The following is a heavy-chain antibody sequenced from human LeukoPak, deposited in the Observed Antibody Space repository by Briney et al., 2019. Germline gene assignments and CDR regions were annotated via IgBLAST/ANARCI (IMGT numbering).Heavy chain of an antibody. V-gene: IGHV3-7*01. CDR1: GFTFSSYW. Sequence: PGGSLRLPCAASGFTFSSYWMSWVRQAPGKGLEWVANIKQDGSEKYYVDSVKGRFTISRDNAKNSLYLHMNSLRAEDTAVYYCARDGVVTPTPFDYWGQGTLVTVSS. CDR3: ARDGVVTPTPFDY. J-gene: IGHJ4*02. D-gene: IGHD3-3*01. CDR2: IKQDGSEK.